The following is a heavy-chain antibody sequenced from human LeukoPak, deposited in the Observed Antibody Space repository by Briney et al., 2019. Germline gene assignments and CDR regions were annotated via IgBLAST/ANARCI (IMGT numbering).Heavy chain of an antibody. CDR1: GVSISSSSYY. J-gene: IGHJ6*02. D-gene: IGHD3-10*01. CDR2: IYYSGST. CDR3: AKNKNQGRLYYYYGMDV. Sequence: SETLSLICTVSGVSISSSSYYWGWIRQPPGKGLEWIGSIYYSGSTYYNPSLKSRVTISVDTSKNQFSLKLSSVTAADTAVYYCAKNKNQGRLYYYYGMDVWGQGTTVTVSS. V-gene: IGHV4-39*01.